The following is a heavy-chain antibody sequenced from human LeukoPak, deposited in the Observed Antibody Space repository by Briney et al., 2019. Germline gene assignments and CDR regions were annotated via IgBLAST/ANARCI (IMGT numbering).Heavy chain of an antibody. CDR1: GGSISSSTYY. Sequence: SETLSLTCTVSGGSISSSTYYWGWIRQSPGKGLEWIGSVHYSGGSYYNPSLKSRVTISLNTSKNQFSLKLSSVTAADTAVYYCARLDILTGYYPDYWGQGTLVTVSS. D-gene: IGHD3-9*01. CDR3: ARLDILTGYYPDY. CDR2: VHYSGGS. V-gene: IGHV4-39*07. J-gene: IGHJ4*02.